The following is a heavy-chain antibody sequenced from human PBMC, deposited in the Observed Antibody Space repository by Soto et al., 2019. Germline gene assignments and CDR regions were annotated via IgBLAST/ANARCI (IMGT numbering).Heavy chain of an antibody. CDR3: VKALGYYVSRYDAFDM. J-gene: IGHJ3*02. V-gene: IGHV3-9*01. CDR1: GFRFDDYA. CDR2: ISWDGGSE. Sequence: EVQLVEFGGGLVQPGRSLRLSCAASGFRFDDYAMHWVRQAPGKGLEWVAGISWDGGSEAYAGSVKGRFTISRDKAKNSLYMPMNSLRAEDTALYYWVKALGYYVSRYDAFDMWGQGTMVSVSS. D-gene: IGHD3-22*01.